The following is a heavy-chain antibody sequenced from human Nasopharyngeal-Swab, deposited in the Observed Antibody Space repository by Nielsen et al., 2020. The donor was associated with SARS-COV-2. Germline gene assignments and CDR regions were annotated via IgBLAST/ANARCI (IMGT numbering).Heavy chain of an antibody. CDR2: ISSSSSYI. Sequence: GESLKISCAASGFSFDEYVMHWVRQAPGKGLEWVSSISSSSSYIYYADSVKGRFTISRDNAKNSLYLQMNSLRAEDTAVYYCARDGLDYDFWSAYFMDVWGQGTTVTVSS. CDR1: GFSFDEYV. CDR3: ARDGLDYDFWSAYFMDV. V-gene: IGHV3-21*01. D-gene: IGHD3-3*01. J-gene: IGHJ6*02.